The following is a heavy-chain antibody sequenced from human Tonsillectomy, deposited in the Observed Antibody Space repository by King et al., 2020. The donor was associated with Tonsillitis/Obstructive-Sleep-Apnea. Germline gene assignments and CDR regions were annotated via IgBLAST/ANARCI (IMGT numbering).Heavy chain of an antibody. CDR3: TRHHGGVLRFLSDV. Sequence: VQLVESGGGLVQPGGSLKLSCAASGFTFSGSATHWVRQASGKGLEWVGRIRSKANSYATAYAASVKGRFTISRDDSKNTAYLQMNSLKTEDTAVYYCTRHHGGVLRFLSDVWGKGTTVTVSS. V-gene: IGHV3-73*01. CDR2: IRSKANSYAT. D-gene: IGHD3-3*01. CDR1: GFTFSGSA. J-gene: IGHJ6*04.